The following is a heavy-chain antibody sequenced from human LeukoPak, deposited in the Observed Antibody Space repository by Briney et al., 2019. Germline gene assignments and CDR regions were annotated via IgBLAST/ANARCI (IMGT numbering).Heavy chain of an antibody. Sequence: GGSLRLSCAGSGFTFSGFSMHWVRQTPGRGLEYVSAINGAGDRTYYADSVKGRFSISRDNSKNTLYLQMGNLRGEDMALYFCARIGMENFYDLWGQGTLVTVSA. J-gene: IGHJ5*02. CDR3: ARIGMENFYDL. D-gene: IGHD1-7*01. CDR2: INGAGDRT. CDR1: GFTFSGFS. V-gene: IGHV3-64*02.